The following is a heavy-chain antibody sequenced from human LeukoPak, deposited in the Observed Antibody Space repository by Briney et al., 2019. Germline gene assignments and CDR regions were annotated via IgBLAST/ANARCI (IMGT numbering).Heavy chain of an antibody. CDR1: GGSFSGYY. CDR2: INHSGST. CDR3: AIRRKWLVWDY. Sequence: SETLSLTCAVYGGSFSGYYWSWIRQPPGEGLEWIGEINHSGSTNYNPSLKSRVTISVDTSKNQFSLKLSSVTAADTAVYYCAIRRKWLVWDYWGQGTLVTVSS. D-gene: IGHD6-19*01. V-gene: IGHV4-34*01. J-gene: IGHJ4*02.